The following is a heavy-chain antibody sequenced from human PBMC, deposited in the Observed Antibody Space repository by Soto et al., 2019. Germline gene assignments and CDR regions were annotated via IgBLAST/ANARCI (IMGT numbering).Heavy chain of an antibody. J-gene: IGHJ6*02. V-gene: IGHV1-69*01. CDR1: GGTFSSYA. CDR3: ARSQGSSTSLEIYYYYYYGMDV. D-gene: IGHD2-2*01. CDR2: IIPIPGTA. Sequence: QVQLVQSGAEVKKPGYSVKVSCKASGGTFSSYAISWVRQAPGQGLEWMGGIIPIPGTANYAQKFQGRVTITADESTSTAYMELSSLRSEDTAVYYCARSQGSSTSLEIYYYYYYGMDVWGQGTTVTVSS.